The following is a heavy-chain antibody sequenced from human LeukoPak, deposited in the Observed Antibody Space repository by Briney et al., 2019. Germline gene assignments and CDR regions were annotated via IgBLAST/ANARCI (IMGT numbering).Heavy chain of an antibody. V-gene: IGHV3-23*01. D-gene: IGHD3-3*01. Sequence: GGSLRLSCAASGFSFSSYAMSWVGQAPGKGLEWVSPISGSGGSTYYADSVKGRFTISRDNSKNTLYLQMNSLRAGDTAVYYCAKDTGYYDFWSGSDFDYWGQGTLVTVSS. J-gene: IGHJ4*02. CDR1: GFSFSSYA. CDR3: AKDTGYYDFWSGSDFDY. CDR2: ISGSGGST.